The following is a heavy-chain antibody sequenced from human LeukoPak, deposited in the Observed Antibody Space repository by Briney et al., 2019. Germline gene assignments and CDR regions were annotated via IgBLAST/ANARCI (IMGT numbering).Heavy chain of an antibody. V-gene: IGHV3-53*01. CDR2: LYSDGNT. Sequence: GGSLRLSCAASGFTVITNDMTWVRQAPGKGLEWVSVLYSDGNTKYADSVQGRFTISRDNSKNTLYLEMNSLSPDDTAVYYCARGVEPLAANTLAYWGQGTLVTASS. CDR1: GFTVITND. CDR3: ARGVEPLAANTLAY. J-gene: IGHJ4*02. D-gene: IGHD1-14*01.